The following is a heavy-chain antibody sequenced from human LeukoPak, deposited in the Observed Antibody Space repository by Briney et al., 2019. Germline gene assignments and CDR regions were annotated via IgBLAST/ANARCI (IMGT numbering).Heavy chain of an antibody. D-gene: IGHD3-16*01. V-gene: IGHV3-7*01. CDR1: GFTFSSYA. CDR3: ARPIGVTSGGY. Sequence: GGSLRLSCAASGFTFSSYAMSWVRQAPGKGLEWVANIKQDGSEKYYVDSVKGRFTISRDNAKNSLYLQMNSLRAEDTAVYYCARPIGVTSGGYWGQGTLVTVSS. CDR2: IKQDGSEK. J-gene: IGHJ4*02.